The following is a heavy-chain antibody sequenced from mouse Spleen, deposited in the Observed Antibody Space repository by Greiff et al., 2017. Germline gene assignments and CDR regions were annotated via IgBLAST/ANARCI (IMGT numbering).Heavy chain of an antibody. Sequence: VQLQQSGAELVRPGTSVKVSCKASGYAFTNYLIEWVKQRPGQGLEWIGVINPGSGGTNYNEKFKGKATLTADKSSSTAYMQLSSLTSEDSAVYFCARSYYGDYGAMDYWGQGTSVTVSS. CDR3: ARSYYGDYGAMDY. CDR1: GYAFTNYL. J-gene: IGHJ4*01. V-gene: IGHV1-54*01. CDR2: INPGSGGT. D-gene: IGHD2-13*01.